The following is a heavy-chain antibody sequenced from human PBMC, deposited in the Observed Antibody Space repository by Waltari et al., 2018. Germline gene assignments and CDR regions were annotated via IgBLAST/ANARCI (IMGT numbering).Heavy chain of an antibody. CDR2: MNPNTGST. CDR3: ATGGTTSESHFDN. V-gene: IGHV1-2*02. D-gene: IGHD1-1*01. J-gene: IGHJ4*02. Sequence: QVQLVQSGAEVKKPGASVRISCKASGYTFTDYYIQWVRQAPGQGFEWVAWMNPNTGSTDSAERFQGRLSMTRKTSINTAYMDVKRLRPDDTAVYYCATGGTTSESHFDNWGQGTLVAVSS. CDR1: GYTFTDYY.